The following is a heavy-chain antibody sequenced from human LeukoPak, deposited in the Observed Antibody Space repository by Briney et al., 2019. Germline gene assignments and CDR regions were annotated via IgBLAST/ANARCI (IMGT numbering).Heavy chain of an antibody. CDR1: GGTFSSYA. Sequence: ASVKVSCKASGGTFSSYAISWVRQAPGQGLEWMGGIIPIFGTANYAQKFQGRVTITADESTSTAYMGLSSLRSEDTAVYYCARGGSGWSNFDYWGQGTLVTVSS. V-gene: IGHV1-69*13. J-gene: IGHJ4*02. D-gene: IGHD6-19*01. CDR3: ARGGSGWSNFDY. CDR2: IIPIFGTA.